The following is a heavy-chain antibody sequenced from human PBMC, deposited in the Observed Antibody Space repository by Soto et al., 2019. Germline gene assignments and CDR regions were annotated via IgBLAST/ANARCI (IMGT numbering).Heavy chain of an antibody. CDR1: GFTFSSYA. J-gene: IGHJ4*02. CDR2: ISGSGGST. D-gene: IGHD3-22*01. V-gene: IGHV3-23*01. CDR3: AKFAPAYYYDSSGYFDY. Sequence: GGSLRLSCAASGFTFSSYAMSWVRQAPGKGLEWVSAISGSGGSTYYADSVKGRFTISRDNSKNTLYLQMNSLRAEDTDVYYCAKFAPAYYYDSSGYFDYWGQGTLVTVSS.